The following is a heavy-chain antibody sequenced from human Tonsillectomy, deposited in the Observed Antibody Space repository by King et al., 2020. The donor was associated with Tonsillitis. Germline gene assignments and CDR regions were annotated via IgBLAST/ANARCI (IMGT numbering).Heavy chain of an antibody. CDR3: VWARLSSGYSPPEAFDI. CDR2: MNPNCGNT. J-gene: IGHJ3*02. V-gene: IGHV1-8*02. Sequence: VQLVQSGAEVKKPGASVKVSCKASGYTFTSYDMNWVRQATGQGLEWMGWMNPNCGNTGYAQKFQGRVTMTRNNSISTAYMELGSLRSEDTAVYYCVWARLSSGYSPPEAFDIWGHGXMVTVSS. CDR1: GYTFTSYD. D-gene: IGHD3-22*01.